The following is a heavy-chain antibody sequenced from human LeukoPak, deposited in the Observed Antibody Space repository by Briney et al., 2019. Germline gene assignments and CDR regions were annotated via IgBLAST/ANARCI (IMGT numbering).Heavy chain of an antibody. D-gene: IGHD2-2*01. CDR3: ARGPSWDHMGYCSSTSCLLFDY. Sequence: ASVKVSCKASGYTFTSYYMHWVRQAPGQGLEWMGIINPSGGSTSYAQKFQGRVTMTRDMSTSTVYMELSSLRSEDTAVYYCARGPSWDHMGYCSSTSCLLFDYWGQGTLVTVSS. CDR2: INPSGGST. J-gene: IGHJ4*02. V-gene: IGHV1-46*01. CDR1: GYTFTSYY.